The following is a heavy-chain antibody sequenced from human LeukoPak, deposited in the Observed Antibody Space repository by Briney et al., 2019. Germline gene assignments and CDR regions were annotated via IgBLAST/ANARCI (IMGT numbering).Heavy chain of an antibody. D-gene: IGHD4-17*01. J-gene: IGHJ4*02. CDR2: IYSGGTT. CDR1: GLTVSSTY. V-gene: IGHV3-66*01. CDR3: ASKVTTGY. Sequence: GGSLRLSCVISGLTVSSTYMSWVRQAPGKGLEWVAVIYSGGTTSYADSVKGRFIVYRDSSKNTLYLQMNSLRAEDTAVYYCASKVTTGYWGQGTLVTVSS.